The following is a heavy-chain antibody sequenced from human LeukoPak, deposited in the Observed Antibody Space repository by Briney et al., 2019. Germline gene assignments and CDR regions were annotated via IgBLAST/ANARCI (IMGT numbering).Heavy chain of an antibody. CDR3: AKGKDDSSGWYFFY. CDR2: ISGSGGST. D-gene: IGHD6-19*01. J-gene: IGHJ4*02. Sequence: PGGSLRLSCAASGFTFSSYDMHWVRQATGKGLEWVSAISGSGGSTYYADSVKGRFTISRDNSKNTLYLQMNSLRAEDTAVYYCAKGKDDSSGWYFFYWGQGTLVTVSS. V-gene: IGHV3-23*01. CDR1: GFTFSSYD.